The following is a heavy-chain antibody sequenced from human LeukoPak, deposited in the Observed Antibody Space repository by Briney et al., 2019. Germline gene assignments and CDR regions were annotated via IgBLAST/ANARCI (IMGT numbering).Heavy chain of an antibody. V-gene: IGHV7-4-1*02. CDR2: INTNTGNP. J-gene: IGHJ3*02. CDR3: ARDPLLRAFDI. D-gene: IGHD1-26*01. Sequence: ASVKVSCKASGYTFTTYAMSWVRQAPGQGLEWMGWINTNTGNPTYAQGFTGRFVFSLGTSGNTAYLQINSLKAEDTAVYYCARDPLLRAFDIWGQGTMVTVSS. CDR1: GYTFTTYA.